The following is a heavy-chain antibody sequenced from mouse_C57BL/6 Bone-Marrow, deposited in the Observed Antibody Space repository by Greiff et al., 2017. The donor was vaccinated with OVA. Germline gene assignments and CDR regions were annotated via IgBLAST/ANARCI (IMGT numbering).Heavy chain of an antibody. Sequence: QVQLQQPGAELVKPGASVKMSCKASGYTFTSYWITWVKQRPGQGLEWIGDIYPGSGSTNYNEKFKSKATLTVDTSSSTAYMQLSSLTSEDSAVYYCARWGYYGSSYHYWYFDVWGTGTTVTVSS. CDR2: IYPGSGST. D-gene: IGHD1-1*01. V-gene: IGHV1-55*01. CDR1: GYTFTSYW. CDR3: ARWGYYGSSYHYWYFDV. J-gene: IGHJ1*03.